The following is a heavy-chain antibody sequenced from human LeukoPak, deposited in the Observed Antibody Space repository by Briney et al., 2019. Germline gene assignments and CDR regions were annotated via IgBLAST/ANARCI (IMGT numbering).Heavy chain of an antibody. CDR1: GFTFSRYD. CDR3: ARDETPTNGYDSYDF. J-gene: IGHJ4*02. D-gene: IGHD5-12*01. V-gene: IGHV3-13*01. CDR2: IGTAGDT. Sequence: GGSLRLSCAASGFTFSRYDMHWVRQATGKGLEWVSGIGTAGDTYYAGSVKGRFTISRENAKNSLYLQMNSLRAEDTAVYYCARDETPTNGYDSYDFWGQGTLVTVST.